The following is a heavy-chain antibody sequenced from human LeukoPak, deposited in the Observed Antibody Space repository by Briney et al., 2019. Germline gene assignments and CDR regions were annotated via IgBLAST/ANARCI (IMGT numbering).Heavy chain of an antibody. V-gene: IGHV4-39*07. CDR2: IFYGASTYT. CDR3: ARAYYFYYYMDV. CDR1: GGSITSHNYY. Sequence: SETLSLTCTVSGGSITSHNYYWGWIRQPPGRGLEWIGSIFYGASTYTYYKPSLKSRVTISLDTSKSQFSLKLNSVTAADTAVYYCARAYYFYYYMDVWGKGTTVTVSS. J-gene: IGHJ6*03.